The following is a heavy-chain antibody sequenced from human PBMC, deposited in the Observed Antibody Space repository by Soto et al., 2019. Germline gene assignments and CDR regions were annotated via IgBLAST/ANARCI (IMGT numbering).Heavy chain of an antibody. J-gene: IGHJ4*02. Sequence: KPSETLSLTCTVSGGSISSSSYYWGWIRQPPGKGLEWIGSIYYSGSTYYNPSLKSRVTISVDTSKNQFSLKLSSVTAADPALYYCARHAAKREPVDTGFDYWGQGTLVPVSS. D-gene: IGHD2-15*01. CDR2: IYYSGST. CDR3: ARHAAKREPVDTGFDY. V-gene: IGHV4-39*01. CDR1: GGSISSSSYY.